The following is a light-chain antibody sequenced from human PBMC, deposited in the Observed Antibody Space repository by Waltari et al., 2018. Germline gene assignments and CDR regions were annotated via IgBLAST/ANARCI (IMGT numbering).Light chain of an antibody. CDR1: SNDVGRFNS. CDR3: SSYTTSSTNVI. Sequence: QSALTQPASVSGSPGQSITIPCTGTSNDVGRFNSVSWYQQHPGKAPKVMIYEVSHRPSGNSNRFSGSKSGNTASLTISGLQTEDEADYYCSSYTTSSTNVILGGGTKVTVL. V-gene: IGLV2-14*01. CDR2: EVS. J-gene: IGLJ2*01.